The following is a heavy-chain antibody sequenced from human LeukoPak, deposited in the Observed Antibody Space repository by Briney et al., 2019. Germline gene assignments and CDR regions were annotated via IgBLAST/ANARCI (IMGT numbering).Heavy chain of an antibody. V-gene: IGHV4-59*11. J-gene: IGHJ6*03. D-gene: IGHD2-2*01. CDR2: IYYSGST. CDR3: ARAVVPAASYYYYYMDV. CDR1: GGSISSHY. Sequence: SETLSLTCTVSGGSISSHYWSWIRQPPGKGLEWIGYIYYSGSTNYNPSLKSRVTISVDTSKNQFSLKQSSVTAADTAVYYCARAVVPAASYYYYYMDVWGKGTTVTVSS.